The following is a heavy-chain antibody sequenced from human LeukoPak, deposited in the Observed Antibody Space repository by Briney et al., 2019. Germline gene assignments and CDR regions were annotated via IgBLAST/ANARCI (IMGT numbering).Heavy chain of an antibody. CDR3: TTDLGITMIRGVIVS. V-gene: IGHV3-15*01. D-gene: IGHD3-10*01. CDR1: GFTFTPAW. Sequence: GGSLRLSRAASGFTFTPAWMTWVRQAPGKGLEWVGRIKSKADGETTDYAAPVKGRFFMSRDDSTATLFLLMNYLETEDTAVYYCTTDLGITMIRGVIVSWGQGTLVTVSS. CDR2: IKSKADGETT. J-gene: IGHJ4*02.